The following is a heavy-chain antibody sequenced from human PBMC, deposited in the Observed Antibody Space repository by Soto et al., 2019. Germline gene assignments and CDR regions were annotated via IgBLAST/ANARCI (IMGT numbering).Heavy chain of an antibody. V-gene: IGHV3-7*04. D-gene: IGHD7-27*01. Sequence: EVQLVESGGGLVQPGESLRLSCAVSGFGFSTYWMAWVRQAPGKGLEWVAHIRPDGSQTDHVDSVRGRFSISRDNAKNSLYLHMNSLRGEDTAVYYCAREGWGSLLDHWGLGTLVTVSS. CDR3: AREGWGSLLDH. CDR2: IRPDGSQT. CDR1: GFGFSTYW. J-gene: IGHJ4*02.